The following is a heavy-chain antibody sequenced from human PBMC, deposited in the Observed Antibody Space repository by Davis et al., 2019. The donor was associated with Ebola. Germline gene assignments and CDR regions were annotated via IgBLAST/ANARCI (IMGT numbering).Heavy chain of an antibody. CDR1: GFTFSSYG. J-gene: IGHJ4*02. D-gene: IGHD2-15*01. V-gene: IGHV3-30*02. CDR2: IWYDGSNK. CDR3: AKDPGGHSGESDY. Sequence: GESLKISCAASGFTFSSYGMHWVRQAPGKGLEWVAVIWYDGSNKYYADSVKGRFTISRDNSKNTLYLQMNSLRPEDTAVYYCAKDPGGHSGESDYWGQGTLVTVSS.